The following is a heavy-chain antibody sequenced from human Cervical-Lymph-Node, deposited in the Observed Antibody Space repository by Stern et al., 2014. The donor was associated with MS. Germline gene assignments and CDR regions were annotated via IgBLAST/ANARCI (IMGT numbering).Heavy chain of an antibody. J-gene: IGHJ6*02. CDR2: YDPQHGET. V-gene: IGHV1-24*01. D-gene: IGHD2-21*02. CDR1: GYTLTEMS. Sequence: QVQLVQSGAEVKKPGASVKVSCKVSGYTLTEMSMHWVRQAHGKGLEWMGGYDPQHGETVYAQQIQGRVTMAEDRSTDTAYMELTSLRSDDTAVYYCATHRGRVTYYYGLDVWGQGTTVTVSS. CDR3: ATHRGRVTYYYGLDV.